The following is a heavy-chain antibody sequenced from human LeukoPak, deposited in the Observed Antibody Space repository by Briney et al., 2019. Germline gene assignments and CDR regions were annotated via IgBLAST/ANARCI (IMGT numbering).Heavy chain of an antibody. D-gene: IGHD3-10*01. CDR2: IYYSGST. CDR1: GGSISSSSYY. Sequence: PSETLSLTCTVSGGSISSSSYYWGWIRQPPGKGLEWIGSIYYSGSTYYNPSLKSRVTISVDTSKNQFSLKLSSVTAADTAVYYCARDSQHHYYGSGSRLSDYWGQGTLVTVSS. V-gene: IGHV4-39*07. CDR3: ARDSQHHYYGSGSRLSDY. J-gene: IGHJ4*02.